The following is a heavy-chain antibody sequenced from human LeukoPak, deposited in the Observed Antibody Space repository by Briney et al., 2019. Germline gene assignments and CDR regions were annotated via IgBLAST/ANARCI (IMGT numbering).Heavy chain of an antibody. CDR3: ARWSGSGDDSNYFDC. CDR1: GYTFTSHV. D-gene: IGHD5-12*01. Sequence: ASVKVSCKASGYTFTSHVLNWVRQAPGQGLEWMGWISSYNGNTYYAQDFQGRVTLTTDTSTSTVYMELRSLTSDDTAVYYCARWSGSGDDSNYFDCWGQGTLVTVSS. CDR2: ISSYNGNT. V-gene: IGHV1-18*01. J-gene: IGHJ4*02.